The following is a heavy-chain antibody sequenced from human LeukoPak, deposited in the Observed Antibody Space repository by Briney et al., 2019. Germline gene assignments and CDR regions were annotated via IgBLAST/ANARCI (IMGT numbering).Heavy chain of an antibody. D-gene: IGHD6-13*01. CDR1: GFTFGDYA. Sequence: GGSLRLSCTASGFTFGDYAMSWVRQAPGKGLEWVGFIRSKAYGGTTEYAASVKGRFTISRDDSKSIAYLQMNSLKTEDTAVYYCAREYSSSCYDYWGQGTLVTVSS. CDR2: IRSKAYGGTT. J-gene: IGHJ4*02. V-gene: IGHV3-49*04. CDR3: AREYSSSCYDY.